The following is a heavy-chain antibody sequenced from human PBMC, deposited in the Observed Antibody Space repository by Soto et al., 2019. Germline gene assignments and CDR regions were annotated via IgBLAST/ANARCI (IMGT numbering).Heavy chain of an antibody. CDR1: GGSINIGGFY. V-gene: IGHV4-31*03. CDR2: IYHSGST. D-gene: IGHD5-18*01. Sequence: QVQLQESGPGLVKPSQTLSLTCTVSGGSINIGGFYWSWVRQHPGKGLEWIGYIYHSGSTYYNPSLKSRVTISEDTSKYQFSLKLSSVTAADTAVYYCARRGFSYGGGYFDLWGRGTLVTVSS. J-gene: IGHJ2*01. CDR3: ARRGFSYGGGYFDL.